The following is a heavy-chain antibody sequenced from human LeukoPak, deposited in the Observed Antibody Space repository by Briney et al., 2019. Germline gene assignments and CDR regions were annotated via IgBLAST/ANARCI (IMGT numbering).Heavy chain of an antibody. V-gene: IGHV1-46*01. Sequence: ASVKVSCKASGYTFTSYYMHWVRQAPGQGLEWMGIINPSGGSTSYAQKFQGRVTMTRDTSTSTVYMELSRLRSDDTAVYYCARDRTGGAFDIWGQGTMVIVSS. J-gene: IGHJ3*02. CDR3: ARDRTGGAFDI. D-gene: IGHD2-8*02. CDR1: GYTFTSYY. CDR2: INPSGGST.